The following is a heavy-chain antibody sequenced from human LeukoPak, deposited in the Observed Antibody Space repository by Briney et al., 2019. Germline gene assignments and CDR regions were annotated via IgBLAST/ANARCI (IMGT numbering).Heavy chain of an antibody. CDR3: ARHAAQWESDY. CDR1: AGSISGYS. Sequence: PSETLSLTCTVSAGSISGYSWSWNRQPPGKGLEWIGYIYKNGKTAYNPSLQSRVTLSIDTSKNQFSLKLTSMTATDTAIYYCARHAAQWESDYWGQGTLVTVSS. CDR2: IYKNGKT. J-gene: IGHJ4*02. D-gene: IGHD1-26*01. V-gene: IGHV4-59*08.